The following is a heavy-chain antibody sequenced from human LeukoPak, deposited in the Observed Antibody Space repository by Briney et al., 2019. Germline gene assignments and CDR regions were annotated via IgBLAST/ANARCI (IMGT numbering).Heavy chain of an antibody. CDR2: ISGSGGST. J-gene: IGHJ4*02. Sequence: HTGGSLRLSCAASGFTFSSYAMSWVRQAPGKGLEWVSAISGSGGSTYYADSVKGRSTISRDNSKNTLYLQMNSLRAEDTAVYYCAKDRVVVVPAESYFDYWGQGTLVTVSS. D-gene: IGHD2-2*01. CDR1: GFTFSSYA. CDR3: AKDRVVVVPAESYFDY. V-gene: IGHV3-23*01.